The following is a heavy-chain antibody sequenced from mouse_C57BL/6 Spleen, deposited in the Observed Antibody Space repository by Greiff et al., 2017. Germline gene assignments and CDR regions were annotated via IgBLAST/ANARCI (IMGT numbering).Heavy chain of an antibody. Sequence: QVQLQQSGPELVKPGASVKISCKASGYAFRSSWMNWVKQRPGKGLEWIGRISPGDGDTNYNGKFKGKATLTADQSYSTAYMQLSSLTVEDSAFYCGARGDYYGSSPYYFDVWGTGTTVTVSS. J-gene: IGHJ1*03. CDR2: ISPGDGDT. CDR1: GYAFRSSW. CDR3: ARGDYYGSSPYYFDV. D-gene: IGHD1-1*01. V-gene: IGHV1-82*01.